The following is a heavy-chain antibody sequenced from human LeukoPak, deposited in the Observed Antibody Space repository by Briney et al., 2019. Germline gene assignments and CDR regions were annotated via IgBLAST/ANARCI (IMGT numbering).Heavy chain of an antibody. CDR2: IYSDGST. CDR1: RFTVSSNY. Sequence: GGSLRLSCAASRFTVSSNYMNWVRQAPGKGLEWVSVIYSDGSTYYADSVKGRFTISRDNSKNTLYLQMNSLRAEDTAVYYCARDPSRGLYYFDHWGQGTLVTVSS. J-gene: IGHJ4*02. V-gene: IGHV3-66*01. D-gene: IGHD3/OR15-3a*01. CDR3: ARDPSRGLYYFDH.